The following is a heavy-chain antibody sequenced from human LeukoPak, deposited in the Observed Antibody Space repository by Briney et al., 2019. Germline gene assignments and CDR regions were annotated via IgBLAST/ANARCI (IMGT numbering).Heavy chain of an antibody. V-gene: IGHV4-59*08. Sequence: PSETLSLTCTVSGGSISSHYWSWIRQPPGKGLEWIGYVYSSGSTKYSPSLNSRVTISLDTSKSQFSLRLTSVTVADTAVYYCARRGGSGSSYCFDPWGQGTLVTVSS. CDR3: ARRGGSGSSYCFDP. CDR1: GGSISSHY. J-gene: IGHJ5*02. D-gene: IGHD1-26*01. CDR2: VYSSGST.